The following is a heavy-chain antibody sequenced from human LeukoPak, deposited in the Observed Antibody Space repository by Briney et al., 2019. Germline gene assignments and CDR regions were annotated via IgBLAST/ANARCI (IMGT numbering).Heavy chain of an antibody. V-gene: IGHV4-39*01. D-gene: IGHD1-7*01. Sequence: SETLSLTCTVSGGSISSSSYYWGWIRQPPGKGLEWIGSLYYSGNTYYNPSLTSRVTISVDTSKNQFSLKLSSVTAADTAVYYCARSGTGCYHSTFDYWGQGALVTVSS. CDR1: GGSISSSSYY. CDR2: LYYSGNT. CDR3: ARSGTGCYHSTFDY. J-gene: IGHJ4*02.